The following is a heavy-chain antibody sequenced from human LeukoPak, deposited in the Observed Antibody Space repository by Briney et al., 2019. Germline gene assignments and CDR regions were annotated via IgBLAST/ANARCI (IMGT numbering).Heavy chain of an antibody. CDR3: ATYRQVLLPFES. CDR2: INSDGSST. V-gene: IGHV3-74*01. J-gene: IGHJ4*02. D-gene: IGHD2-8*02. Sequence: GGSLRLSCAASGFTFSSYWMHWVRQAPGKGLVWVSRINSDGSSTSYADSVKGRFTISRDNAKNTLYLQMNSLRAEDTAIYYCATYRQVLLPFESWGQGTLATVSS. CDR1: GFTFSSYW.